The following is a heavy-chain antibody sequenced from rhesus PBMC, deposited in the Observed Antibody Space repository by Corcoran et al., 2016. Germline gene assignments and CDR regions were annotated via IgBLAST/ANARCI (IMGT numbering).Heavy chain of an antibody. CDR1: GGSIRDSYS. Sequence: QVQLQESGPGLVKPSETLSLTCAVSGGSIRDSYSWNWIRQPPGKGLEWIGYIYGRRGNHYYDPSRKSRVTMSKDTSKKRYAVKLSSVTAADTAVYYCAKAVGERQLDWLLYRRLIDYWGQGVLVTVSS. CDR2: IYGRRGNH. V-gene: IGHV4S18*01. CDR3: AKAVGERQLDWLLYRRLIDY. D-gene: IGHD3-3*01. J-gene: IGHJ4*01.